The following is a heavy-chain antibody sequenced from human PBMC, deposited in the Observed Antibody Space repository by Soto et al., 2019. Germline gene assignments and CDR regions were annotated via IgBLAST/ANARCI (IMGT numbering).Heavy chain of an antibody. Sequence: SETLSLTCAVYGGSFSGYYWSWIRQPPGKGLEWIGEINHSGSTNYNPSLKSRVTISVDTSKNQFFLKLSSVTAADTAVYYCARGENRLHSYFDYWGQGTLVTVSS. V-gene: IGHV4-34*01. CDR3: ARGENRLHSYFDY. J-gene: IGHJ4*02. CDR2: INHSGST. CDR1: GGSFSGYY.